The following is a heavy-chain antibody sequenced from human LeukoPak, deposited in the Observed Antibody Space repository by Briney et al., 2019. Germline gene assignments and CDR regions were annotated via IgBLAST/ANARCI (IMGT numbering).Heavy chain of an antibody. J-gene: IGHJ4*02. V-gene: IGHV3-11*01. D-gene: IGHD3-10*01. CDR2: ISSSGSTI. CDR3: ARDAVTMVRGVNY. Sequence: SGGSLRLSCAASGFTFSDYHMSWIRQAPGKGLEWVSYISSSGSTIYYADSVKGRFTISRDNAKNSLYLQMNSLRAEDTAVYYCARDAVTMVRGVNYWGQGTLVTVSS. CDR1: GFTFSDYH.